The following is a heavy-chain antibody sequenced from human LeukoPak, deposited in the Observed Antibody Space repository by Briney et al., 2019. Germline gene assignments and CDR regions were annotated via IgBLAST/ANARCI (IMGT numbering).Heavy chain of an antibody. Sequence: GASVKVSCKASGGTFSSYAISWVRQAPGQGLEWMGGIIPIFGTANYAQKFQGRVTITADESTSTAYMELSRLRSDDTAVYYCARAHPDFRDGYNWGSYAFDIWGQGTMVTVSS. D-gene: IGHD5-24*01. CDR3: ARAHPDFRDGYNWGSYAFDI. V-gene: IGHV1-69*13. CDR2: IIPIFGTA. J-gene: IGHJ3*02. CDR1: GGTFSSYA.